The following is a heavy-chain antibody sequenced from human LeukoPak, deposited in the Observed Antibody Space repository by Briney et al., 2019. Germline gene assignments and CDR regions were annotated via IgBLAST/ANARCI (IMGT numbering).Heavy chain of an antibody. D-gene: IGHD2-15*01. CDR2: MNPNSGNT. Sequence: GASVKVSCKASGYTFTSYDINWVRQATGQGLEWMGWMNPNSGNTGYAQKFQGRVTMTRNTSISTAYMELSSLRSEDTAVCYCARGRDLGGYVDYWGQGTLVTVSS. V-gene: IGHV1-8*01. CDR3: ARGRDLGGYVDY. CDR1: GYTFTSYD. J-gene: IGHJ4*02.